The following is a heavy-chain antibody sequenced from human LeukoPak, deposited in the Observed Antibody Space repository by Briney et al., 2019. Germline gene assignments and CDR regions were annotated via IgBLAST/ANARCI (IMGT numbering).Heavy chain of an antibody. Sequence: GASVKVSCKASGYTFTGYYMHWVRQAPGQGLEWMGWINPNSGGTNYAQKFQGRVTMTRDTSISTAYMELGRLRSDDTAVYYCARGDILTGYYQPPYYYYYGMDVWGQGTTVTVSS. D-gene: IGHD3-9*01. CDR1: GYTFTGYY. J-gene: IGHJ6*02. CDR3: ARGDILTGYYQPPYYYYYGMDV. CDR2: INPNSGGT. V-gene: IGHV1-2*02.